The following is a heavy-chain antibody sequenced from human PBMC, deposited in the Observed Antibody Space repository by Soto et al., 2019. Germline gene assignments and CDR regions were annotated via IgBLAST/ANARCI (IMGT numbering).Heavy chain of an antibody. Sequence: EVQLVESGGGLVQPGGSLRLSCAASGFTFSSYSMNWVRQAPGKGLEWVSYISSSSSTIYYADSVKGRFTISRDNAKNSLYLQMNSLRAEDTAVYYCARYYDYIWGSYRLDYWGQGTLVTVSS. CDR2: ISSSSSTI. V-gene: IGHV3-48*01. J-gene: IGHJ4*02. CDR1: GFTFSSYS. D-gene: IGHD3-16*02. CDR3: ARYYDYIWGSYRLDY.